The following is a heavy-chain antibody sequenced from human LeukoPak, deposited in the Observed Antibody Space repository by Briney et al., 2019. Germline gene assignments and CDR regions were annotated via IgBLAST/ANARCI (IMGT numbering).Heavy chain of an antibody. CDR2: IYYSGST. J-gene: IGHJ6*03. V-gene: IGHV4-39*01. Sequence: SETLSLTCTVSGGSISSSSYYWGWIRQPPGKGLEWIGSIYYSGSTYYNPSLKSRVTISVDTSKNQFSLKLSSVTAADTAVYYCARGKRHNYYYYMDVWGKGTTVTISS. CDR3: ARGKRHNYYYYMDV. CDR1: GGSISSSSYY. D-gene: IGHD3-10*01.